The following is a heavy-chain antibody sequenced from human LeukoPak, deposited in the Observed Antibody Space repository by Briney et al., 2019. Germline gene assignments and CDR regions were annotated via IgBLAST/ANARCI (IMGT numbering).Heavy chain of an antibody. Sequence: ASVKVSCKASGYTFTGYYMHWVRQAPGQGLEWMGWINPNSGGTNYAQKFQGRVTTTRDTSISTAYMELSRLRSDDTAVYYCAGVYSSGWYFDYWGQGTLVTVSS. J-gene: IGHJ4*02. V-gene: IGHV1-2*02. CDR1: GYTFTGYY. CDR3: AGVYSSGWYFDY. D-gene: IGHD6-19*01. CDR2: INPNSGGT.